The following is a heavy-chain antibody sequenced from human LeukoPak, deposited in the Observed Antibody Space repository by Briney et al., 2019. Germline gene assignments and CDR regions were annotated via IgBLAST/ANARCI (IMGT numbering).Heavy chain of an antibody. CDR2: INPNSGGT. Sequence: GASVKVSCKASGYTFTDYYMHWVRQAPGQGLEWMGWINPNSGGTNYAQKFQGRVTMTRDTSISTAYMDMSSLRSDDTAAYYCARNLWFGESSDAFDMWGQGTMVTVSS. CDR1: GYTFTDYY. V-gene: IGHV1-2*02. D-gene: IGHD3-10*01. J-gene: IGHJ3*02. CDR3: ARNLWFGESSDAFDM.